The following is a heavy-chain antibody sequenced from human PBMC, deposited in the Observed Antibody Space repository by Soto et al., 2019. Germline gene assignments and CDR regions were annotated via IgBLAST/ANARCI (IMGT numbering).Heavy chain of an antibody. CDR1: GGSISRYY. Sequence: SETLSLTCTVSGGSISRYYWGWSRQPPGKGLEWIGYIYYSGSTNYNPSLKSRVTISVDTSKNQFSLKLSSVTAADTAVYYCARFYCISTSCSYYYGMDVWGQGTTVTVCS. J-gene: IGHJ6*02. V-gene: IGHV4-59*01. D-gene: IGHD2-2*01. CDR3: ARFYCISTSCSYYYGMDV. CDR2: IYYSGST.